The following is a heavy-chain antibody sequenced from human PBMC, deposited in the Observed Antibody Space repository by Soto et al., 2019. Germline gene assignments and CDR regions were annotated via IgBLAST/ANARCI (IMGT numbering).Heavy chain of an antibody. D-gene: IGHD6-19*01. CDR3: ARAVAGTFYYYGMDV. CDR1: GGSFSGYY. J-gene: IGHJ6*02. Sequence: PSETLSLTCAVYGGSFSGYYWSRIRQPPGKGLEWIGEINHSGSTNYNPSLKSRVTISVDTSKNQFSLKLSSVTAADTAVYYCARAVAGTFYYYGMDVWGQGTTVTVSS. CDR2: INHSGST. V-gene: IGHV4-34*01.